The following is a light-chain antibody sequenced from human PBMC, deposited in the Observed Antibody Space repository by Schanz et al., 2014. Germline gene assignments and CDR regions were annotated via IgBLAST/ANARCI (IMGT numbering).Light chain of an antibody. CDR2: EVS. CDR3: SSYTSSDNLV. V-gene: IGLV2-8*01. J-gene: IGLJ3*02. CDR1: SSDVGGSNS. Sequence: QSALTQPPSASGSPGQSVTISCTGTSSDVGGSNSVSWYQQLPGKAPKLVISEVSKRPSGVPDRFSGSKSGNTASLTISGLQTEDEADYYCSSYTSSDNLVFGGGTKLTVL.